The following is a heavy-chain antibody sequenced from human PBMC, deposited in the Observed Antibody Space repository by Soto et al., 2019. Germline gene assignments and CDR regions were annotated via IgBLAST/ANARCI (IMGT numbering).Heavy chain of an antibody. V-gene: IGHV1-69*06. CDR2: IIPIFGTA. CDR1: GGTFSSYA. CDR3: ARERSRGPIYYGMDV. Sequence: SVKVSCKASGGTFSSYAISWVRQAPGQGLEWMGGIIPIFGTANYAQKFQGRVTITADKSTSTAYMELSSLRSEDTAVYYCARERSRGPIYYGMDVWGQGTTVTVSS. D-gene: IGHD3-10*01. J-gene: IGHJ6*02.